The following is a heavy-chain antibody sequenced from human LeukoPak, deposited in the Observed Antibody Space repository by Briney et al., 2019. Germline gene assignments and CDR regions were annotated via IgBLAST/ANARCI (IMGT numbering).Heavy chain of an antibody. Sequence: GGSLRLSCAASGFTFSSFAMHWVRQAPGKGLEWVAVISYDGSNKYYADSVKGRFTISRDNSKNTLYLQMNRLRAEDTAVYYCATDFSYYYEVVYYAMDFWGQGTTVTVSS. CDR2: ISYDGSNK. V-gene: IGHV3-30*03. J-gene: IGHJ6*02. D-gene: IGHD3-3*01. CDR3: ATDFSYYYEVVYYAMDF. CDR1: GFTFSSFA.